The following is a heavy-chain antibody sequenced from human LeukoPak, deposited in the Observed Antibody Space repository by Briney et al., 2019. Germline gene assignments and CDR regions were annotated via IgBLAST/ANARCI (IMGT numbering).Heavy chain of an antibody. D-gene: IGHD5-18*01. V-gene: IGHV1-69*05. Sequence: SVKVSCKASGGTFSSYAISWVRQAPGQGREWMGGIISILGTAHYAHRFQGGVTITTDESTSTAYMELSSLRSEDTAVYYCAREQYRRSAMVRYFDYWGQGTLVTVSS. CDR3: AREQYRRSAMVRYFDY. CDR2: IISILGTA. CDR1: GGTFSSYA. J-gene: IGHJ4*02.